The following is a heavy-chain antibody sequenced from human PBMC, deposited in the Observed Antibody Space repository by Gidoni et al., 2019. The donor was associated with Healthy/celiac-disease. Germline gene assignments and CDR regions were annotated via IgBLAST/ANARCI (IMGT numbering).Heavy chain of an antibody. D-gene: IGHD3-10*01. CDR3: LPFDY. Sequence: EVQLLESGGGLVQPGGSLRLSCAASGFTFSSYAMSWVRQAPGKGLEWVSAISGSGGSTYYADSVKGRFTISRDNSKNTAVYYCAKEVGGVRGVIITLPFDYWGQGTLVTVSS. CDR2: ISGSGGST. J-gene: IGHJ4*02. V-gene: IGHV3-23*01. CDR1: GFTFSSYA.